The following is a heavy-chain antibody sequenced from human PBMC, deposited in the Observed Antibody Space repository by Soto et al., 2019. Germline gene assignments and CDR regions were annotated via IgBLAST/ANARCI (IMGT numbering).Heavy chain of an antibody. V-gene: IGHV3-23*01. CDR1: GFTFSSYA. CDR2: ISGSGGST. Sequence: EVQLLESGGGLVQPGGSLRLSCAASGFTFSSYAMSWVRQAPGKGLEWVSAISGSGGSTYYADSVKGRFTISRDNSKNTLYLQINSLRAEDTAVYYCAKDWPAGDRVPYYFDYWGQGTLVTVSS. D-gene: IGHD4-17*01. CDR3: AKDWPAGDRVPYYFDY. J-gene: IGHJ4*02.